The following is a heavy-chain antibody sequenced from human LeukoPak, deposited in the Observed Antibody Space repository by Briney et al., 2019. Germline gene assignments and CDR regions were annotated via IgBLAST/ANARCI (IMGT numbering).Heavy chain of an antibody. V-gene: IGHV3-66*02. Sequence: GGSLRLSCAVSGFIVSSDYMTWVRQAPGKGLEWVSLIYGGGRTYYADSVKGRFTISRDTSKNTLYLQMNSLRPEDTAVYYCAIGAGYPFYMDVWGKGTTVIVSS. CDR3: AIGAGYPFYMDV. CDR2: IYGGGRT. CDR1: GFIVSSDY. D-gene: IGHD5-18*01. J-gene: IGHJ6*03.